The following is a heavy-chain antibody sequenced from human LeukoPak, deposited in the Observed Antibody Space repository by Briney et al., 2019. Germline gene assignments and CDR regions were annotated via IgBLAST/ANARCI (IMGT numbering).Heavy chain of an antibody. CDR1: GGSISNYY. J-gene: IGHJ1*01. V-gene: IGHV4-4*07. Sequence: PSETLSLTCTVSGGSISNYYWSWIRQPAGKGLEWIGRIYTSGSTNYNPSLKSRVTMSVDTFKNQFSLKLSSVTAADTAVYYCASYLAYGDYPPAEYFQHWGQGTLVTVSS. CDR2: IYTSGST. D-gene: IGHD4-17*01. CDR3: ASYLAYGDYPPAEYFQH.